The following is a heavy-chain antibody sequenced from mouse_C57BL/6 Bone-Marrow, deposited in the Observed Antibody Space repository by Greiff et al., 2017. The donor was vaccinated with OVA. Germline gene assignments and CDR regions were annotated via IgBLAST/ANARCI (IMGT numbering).Heavy chain of an antibody. D-gene: IGHD2-4*01. CDR3: ARLYYDYDGVFFAY. Sequence: VMLVESGPGLVAPSQSLSITCTVSGFSLTSYGVHWVRQPPGKGLEWLVVIWSDGSTTYNSALKSRLSISKDNSKSQVFLKMNSLQTDDTAMYYCARLYYDYDGVFFAYWGQGTLVTVSA. J-gene: IGHJ3*01. CDR2: IWSDGST. V-gene: IGHV2-6*03. CDR1: GFSLTSYG.